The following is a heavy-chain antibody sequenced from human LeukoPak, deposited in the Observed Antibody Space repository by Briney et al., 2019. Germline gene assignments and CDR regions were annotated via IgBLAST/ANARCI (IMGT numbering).Heavy chain of an antibody. V-gene: IGHV3-33*01. J-gene: IGHJ4*02. D-gene: IGHD3-10*01. CDR1: GFTFSGHG. CDR2: IWYDGSNK. CDR3: ATWPGVWYGEDS. Sequence: GGSLRLSCAASGFTFSGHGTHWVRQAPGKGLEWVAVIWYDGSNKYYGDSVKGRFIISRDNSKNTLYLQMNSLRAEDTAVYYCATWPGVWYGEDSWGQGTLVTVSS.